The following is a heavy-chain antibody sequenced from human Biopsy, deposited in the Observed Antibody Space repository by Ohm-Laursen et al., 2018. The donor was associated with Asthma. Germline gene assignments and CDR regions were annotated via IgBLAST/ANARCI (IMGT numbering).Heavy chain of an antibody. Sequence: SLRLSCSATGFSFSNFAIHWVRQAPGKGLEWVGVISKDASTQDYADSVKGRFTMARDNSKNTLDLQMNSLREEDTAVYYCVRDGTDDAFDIWGQGTVVSVSS. D-gene: IGHD1-1*01. CDR1: GFSFSNFA. J-gene: IGHJ3*02. CDR2: ISKDASTQ. CDR3: VRDGTDDAFDI. V-gene: IGHV3-30*01.